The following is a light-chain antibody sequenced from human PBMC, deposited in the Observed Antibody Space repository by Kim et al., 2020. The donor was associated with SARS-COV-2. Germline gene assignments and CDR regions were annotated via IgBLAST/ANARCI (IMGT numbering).Light chain of an antibody. V-gene: IGKV1-27*01. Sequence: ASVGNIVTITCRARQGISNSLAWYRQKPGKGPMLLIYGASTLRSGAPCRCRGSGAGTDFTLTISSLQPEDAATYYCQKNNSAPWTFGQGTKVDIK. CDR1: QGISNS. CDR3: QKNNSAPWT. CDR2: GAS. J-gene: IGKJ1*01.